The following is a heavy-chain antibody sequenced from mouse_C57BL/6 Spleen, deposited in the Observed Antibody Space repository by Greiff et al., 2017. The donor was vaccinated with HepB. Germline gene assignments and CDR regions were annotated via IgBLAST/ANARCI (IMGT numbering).Heavy chain of an antibody. CDR3: ARRVLRGSHFDY. D-gene: IGHD1-1*01. Sequence: VQLQESGPELVKPGASVKISCKASGYAFSSSWMNWVKQRPGKGLEWIGRIYPGDGDTNYNGKFKGKATLTADKSSSTAYMQLSSLTSEDSAVYFCARRVLRGSHFDYWGQGTTLTVSS. V-gene: IGHV1-82*01. CDR2: IYPGDGDT. CDR1: GYAFSSSW. J-gene: IGHJ2*01.